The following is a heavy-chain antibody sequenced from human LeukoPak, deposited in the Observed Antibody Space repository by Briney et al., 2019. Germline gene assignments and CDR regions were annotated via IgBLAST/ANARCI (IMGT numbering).Heavy chain of an antibody. J-gene: IGHJ4*02. Sequence: GGSLRLSCAASGFTVSSNYMSWVRQAPGKGLEWVSVIYSGGSTYYADSVKGRFTISRDNSKNTLHLQMNSLRAEDTAVYYCARDGIAVAGTFDYWGQGTLVTVSS. CDR2: IYSGGST. CDR1: GFTVSSNY. D-gene: IGHD6-19*01. CDR3: ARDGIAVAGTFDY. V-gene: IGHV3-66*01.